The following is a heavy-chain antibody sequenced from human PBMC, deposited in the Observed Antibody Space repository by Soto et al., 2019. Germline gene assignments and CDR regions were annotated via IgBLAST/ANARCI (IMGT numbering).Heavy chain of an antibody. V-gene: IGHV3-49*03. Sequence: PGGSLRLSCTASGFTFGDYAMSWFRQAPGKGLEWVGFIRSKAYGGTTEYAASVKGRFTISRDDSKSIAYLQMNSLKTEDTAVYYCTRDRARKVYYYYMDVWGKGTTVTVSS. CDR1: GFTFGDYA. CDR3: TRDRARKVYYYYMDV. CDR2: IRSKAYGGTT. J-gene: IGHJ6*03.